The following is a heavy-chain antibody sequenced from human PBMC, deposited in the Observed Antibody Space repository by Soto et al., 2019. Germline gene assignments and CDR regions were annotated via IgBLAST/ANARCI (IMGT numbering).Heavy chain of an antibody. D-gene: IGHD4-17*01. J-gene: IGHJ3*02. CDR1: GFTFDDYA. CDR3: AKGTTVTTLGAFDI. V-gene: IGHV3-9*01. CDR2: ISWNSGSI. Sequence: GGSLRLSCAASGFTFDDYAMHWVRQAPGKGLEWVSGISWNSGSIGYADSVKGRFTISRDNAKNSLYLQMNSLRAEDTALYYCAKGTTVTTLGAFDIWGQGTMVTVSS.